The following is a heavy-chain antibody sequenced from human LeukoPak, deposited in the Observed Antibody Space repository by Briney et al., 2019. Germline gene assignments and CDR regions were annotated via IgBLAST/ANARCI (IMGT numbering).Heavy chain of an antibody. V-gene: IGHV1-24*01. Sequence: ASVRVSCKVSGYSLTELSMHWVRQAPGKGLEWMGGFDPRNGGTYFAQNFQGRVTLTEDTSTDTSSMELRSLKSDDTAVYYCTTSDRQFCSPSSCYMPFDYWGQGSLVTVSS. CDR1: GYSLTELS. CDR3: TTSDRQFCSPSSCYMPFDY. J-gene: IGHJ4*02. D-gene: IGHD2-2*02. CDR2: FDPRNGGT.